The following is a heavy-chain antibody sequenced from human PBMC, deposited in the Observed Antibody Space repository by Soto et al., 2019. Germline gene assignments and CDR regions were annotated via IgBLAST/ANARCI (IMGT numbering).Heavy chain of an antibody. CDR3: ARNSFGIAVAGGRLGAFDI. J-gene: IGHJ3*02. CDR1: GGSFSGYY. V-gene: IGHV4-34*01. Sequence: SETLSLTCAVYGGSFSGYYWSWIRQPPGKGLEWIGEINHRGSTNYNPSLKSRVTISVDTSKNQFSLKLSSVTAADTAVYYFARNSFGIAVAGGRLGAFDIWGQGTMVTVSS. CDR2: INHRGST. D-gene: IGHD6-19*01.